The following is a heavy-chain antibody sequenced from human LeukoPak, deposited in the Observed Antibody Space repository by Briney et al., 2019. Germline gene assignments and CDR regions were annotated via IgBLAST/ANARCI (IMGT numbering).Heavy chain of an antibody. CDR3: AGFSGTFKF. D-gene: IGHD3-10*01. CDR1: GGSISSYY. Sequence: PSETPSLTCSVSGGSISSYYWSWIRQPPGKGLEWIGYIFYGGSANYNPSLKSRVTISVDTSKNQFSLILSSVTAADTAVYYCAGFSGTFKFWGQGTLVTVSS. CDR2: IFYGGSA. J-gene: IGHJ4*02. V-gene: IGHV4-59*01.